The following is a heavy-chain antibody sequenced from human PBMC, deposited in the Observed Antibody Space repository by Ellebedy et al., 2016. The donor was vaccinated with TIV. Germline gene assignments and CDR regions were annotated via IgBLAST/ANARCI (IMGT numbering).Heavy chain of an antibody. Sequence: GGSLRLXCAASGFTFSSYAMHWVRQAPGKGLEWVAVISYDGSNKYYADSVKGRFTISRDNSKNTLYLQMNSLRAEDTSVYYCARDTLDDYGGNSGYFDYWGQGTLVTVSS. D-gene: IGHD4-23*01. J-gene: IGHJ4*02. CDR2: ISYDGSNK. CDR1: GFTFSSYA. V-gene: IGHV3-30-3*01. CDR3: ARDTLDDYGGNSGYFDY.